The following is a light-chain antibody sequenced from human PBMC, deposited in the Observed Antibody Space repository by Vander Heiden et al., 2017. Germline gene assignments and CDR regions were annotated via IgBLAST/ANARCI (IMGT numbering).Light chain of an antibody. CDR1: QSITSY. Sequence: DIQTTQSPSSLSASVGDRVTITCRASQSITSYLNWYQQKPGKAPKLLMYAASNLQSGVPSRFSGSGSGTDFTLTISSLQPEDFATYHCQQTARIPLTFGGGTKVEIK. CDR3: QQTARIPLT. V-gene: IGKV1-39*01. J-gene: IGKJ4*01. CDR2: AAS.